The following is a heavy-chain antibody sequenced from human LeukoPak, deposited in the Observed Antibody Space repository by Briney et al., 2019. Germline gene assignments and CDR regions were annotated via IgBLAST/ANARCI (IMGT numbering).Heavy chain of an antibody. J-gene: IGHJ6*04. D-gene: IGHD3-10*01. Sequence: GGSLRLSCAASGFTFRSYSMNWVRQAPGKGLEWVSSISSSSYIYYADSVKGRFTISRDNAKNSLYLQMNSLRAEDTAVYYCARDKLAVLLWFGEHSHGMDVWGKGTTVTVSS. CDR3: ARDKLAVLLWFGEHSHGMDV. CDR2: ISSSSYI. V-gene: IGHV3-21*01. CDR1: GFTFRSYS.